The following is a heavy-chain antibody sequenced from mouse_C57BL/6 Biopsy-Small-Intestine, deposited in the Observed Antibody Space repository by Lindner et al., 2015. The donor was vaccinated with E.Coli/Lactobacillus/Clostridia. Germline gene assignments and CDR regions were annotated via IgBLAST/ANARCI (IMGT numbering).Heavy chain of an antibody. CDR2: INPSGGST. D-gene: IGHD1-1*01. J-gene: IGHJ4*01. Sequence: SVKVSCKASGYTFTSYYIHWVRQAPGQGLEWMGIINPSGGSTNYAQNFQGRVTMTSDTSISTAYMEVSRLKDDDTAMYYCARRSGYNPLDYWGQGTLVTVSS. CDR3: ARRSGYNPLDY. V-gene: IGHV1S61*01. CDR1: GYTFTSYY.